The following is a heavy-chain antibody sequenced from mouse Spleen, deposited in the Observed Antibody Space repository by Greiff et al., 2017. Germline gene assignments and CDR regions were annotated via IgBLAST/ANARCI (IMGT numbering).Heavy chain of an antibody. J-gene: IGHJ3*01. D-gene: IGHD1-1*01. V-gene: IGHV5-12-2*01. Sequence: EVKVVESGGGLVQPGGSLTLSCAASGFTFSSYTMSWVRQTPEKRLEWVAYISNGGGSTYYPDTVKGRFTISRDNAKNTLYLQMSSLKSEDTAMYYCARQGITTVSPWLAYGGQGTLVTVSA. CDR1: GFTFSSYT. CDR3: ARQGITTVSPWLAY. CDR2: ISNGGGST.